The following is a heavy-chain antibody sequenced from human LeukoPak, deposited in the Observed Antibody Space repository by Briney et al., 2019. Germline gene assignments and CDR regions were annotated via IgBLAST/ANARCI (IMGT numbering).Heavy chain of an antibody. D-gene: IGHD2-8*01. CDR3: ARRPRMKAFDI. Sequence: SETLSLTCAVYGGSFSGYYWSWIRQPPGKGLEWIGEINHSGSTNYNPSLKSRVTISVDTSKNQSSLKLSSVTAADTAVYYCARRPRMKAFDIWGQGTMVTVSS. CDR2: INHSGST. CDR1: GGSFSGYY. J-gene: IGHJ3*02. V-gene: IGHV4-34*01.